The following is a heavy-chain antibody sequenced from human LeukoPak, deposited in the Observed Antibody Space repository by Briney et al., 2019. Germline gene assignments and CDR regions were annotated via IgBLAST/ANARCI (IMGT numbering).Heavy chain of an antibody. Sequence: PSETLSLTCTVSGGSISSNYWSWIRQPPGKGLEWIGYIYYSGSTNYNPSLKSRVTISVDTSKNQFSLKLSSVTAADPAVYYCARGIVVVPAPSATFFDSWGQGTLVTVSS. CDR1: GGSISSNY. CDR3: ARGIVVVPAPSATFFDS. CDR2: IYYSGST. J-gene: IGHJ4*02. D-gene: IGHD2-2*01. V-gene: IGHV4-59*01.